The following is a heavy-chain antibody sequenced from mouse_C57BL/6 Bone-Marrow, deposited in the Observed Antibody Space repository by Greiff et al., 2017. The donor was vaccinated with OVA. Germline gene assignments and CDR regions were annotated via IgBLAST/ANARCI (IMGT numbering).Heavy chain of an antibody. V-gene: IGHV1-81*01. CDR2: IYPRSGNT. J-gene: IGHJ2*01. Sequence: VQRVESGAELARPGASVKLSCKASGYTFTSYGISWVKQRTGQGLEWIGEIYPRSGNTYYNEKFKGKATLTADKSSSTAYMELRSLTSEDSAVYFCARSYYYGSSYVKYFDYWGQGTTLTVSS. CDR1: GYTFTSYG. D-gene: IGHD1-1*01. CDR3: ARSYYYGSSYVKYFDY.